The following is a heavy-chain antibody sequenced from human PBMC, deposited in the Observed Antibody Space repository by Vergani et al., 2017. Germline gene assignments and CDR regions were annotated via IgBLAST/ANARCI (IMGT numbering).Heavy chain of an antibody. CDR3: AKDSRSMQLVPTCFDY. D-gene: IGHD6-6*01. CDR1: GFTFSCYA. V-gene: IGHV3-23*01. Sequence: EVQLLESGGGLVQRGGSLRLSCAASGFTFSCYAMIGVRQASGKGLGCVSAISGSGGSTYYADSVKGRFTISRDNSKNTLYRQMNSLRAEDTAVYYCAKDSRSMQLVPTCFDYWGQGTLFTVSS. J-gene: IGHJ4*02. CDR2: ISGSGGST.